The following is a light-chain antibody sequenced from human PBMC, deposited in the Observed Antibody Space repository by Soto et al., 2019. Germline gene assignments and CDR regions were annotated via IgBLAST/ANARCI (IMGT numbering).Light chain of an antibody. CDR2: GAS. J-gene: IGKJ1*01. Sequence: EVGLTKSACTLSLSPGERARLSCRASQSVSSSYLAWYQQKPGQAPRLLIYGASSRATGIPARFSGSGSGTEFTLIISSLQSEDSAVYYCQQYNSWLCTFGQGTKVDI. CDR3: QQYNSWLCT. CDR1: QSVSSSY. V-gene: IGKV3-20*01.